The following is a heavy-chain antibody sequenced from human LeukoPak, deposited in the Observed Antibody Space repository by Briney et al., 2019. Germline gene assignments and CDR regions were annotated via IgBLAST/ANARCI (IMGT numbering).Heavy chain of an antibody. Sequence: SGGSLRLSCAASGFTFSSYAMSWVRQAPGKGLEWVSYISSSSSTIYYADSVKGRFTISRDNAKNSLYLQMNSLRAEDTAVYYCARDSDYSNFYFDYWGQGTLVTVSS. CDR3: ARDSDYSNFYFDY. CDR2: ISSSSSTI. J-gene: IGHJ4*02. CDR1: GFTFSSYA. D-gene: IGHD4-11*01. V-gene: IGHV3-48*01.